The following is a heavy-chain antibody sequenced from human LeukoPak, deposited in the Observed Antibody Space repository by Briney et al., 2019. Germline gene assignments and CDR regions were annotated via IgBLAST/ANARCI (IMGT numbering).Heavy chain of an antibody. CDR2: IYSGGST. CDR1: GFTVSSNY. D-gene: IGHD6-13*01. V-gene: IGHV3-53*01. CDR3: ATHKVSSSWPPYYYYGMDV. Sequence: GGSLRLSCAASGFTVSSNYMSWVRQAPGKGLEWVSVIYSGGSTYYADSVKGRFTISRDNSKNTLYLQMNSLRAEDTAVYYCATHKVSSSWPPYYYYGMDVWDQGTTVTVSS. J-gene: IGHJ6*02.